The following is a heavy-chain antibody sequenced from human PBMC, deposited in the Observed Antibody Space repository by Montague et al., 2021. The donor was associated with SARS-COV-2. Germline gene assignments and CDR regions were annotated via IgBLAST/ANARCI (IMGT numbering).Heavy chain of an antibody. CDR2: IPYEGSRQ. D-gene: IGHD3-9*01. V-gene: IGHV3-30*03. Sequence: SLRLSCAGSGFNFNNHGMHWVRQAPGKGLEWVAYIPYEGSRQSYADSVKGRFTISRDNPKNTLYLRMNSLKTEDTAIFYCTRDRSIFDIFTGFPPYWGQGALVTVSS. CDR1: GFNFNNHG. CDR3: TRDRSIFDIFTGFPPY. J-gene: IGHJ4*02.